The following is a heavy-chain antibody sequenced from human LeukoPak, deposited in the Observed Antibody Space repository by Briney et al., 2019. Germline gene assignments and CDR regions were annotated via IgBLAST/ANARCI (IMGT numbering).Heavy chain of an antibody. D-gene: IGHD3-22*01. Sequence: GTSLRLSCAASGFIFDDYAVHWVRQAPGRGLEWVSGISWNSGSIGYADSVKGRFTISRDNAKNSLYLQMNSLRAEDTALYYCAKDITRGSGYTFDYWGQGTLVTVSS. CDR3: AKDITRGSGYTFDY. J-gene: IGHJ4*02. CDR2: ISWNSGSI. V-gene: IGHV3-9*01. CDR1: GFIFDDYA.